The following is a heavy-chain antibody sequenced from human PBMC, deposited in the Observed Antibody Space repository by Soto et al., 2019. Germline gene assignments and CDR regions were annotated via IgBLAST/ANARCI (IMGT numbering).Heavy chain of an antibody. CDR3: ARVHSHSSIDSSDM. J-gene: IGHJ3*02. D-gene: IGHD6-13*01. CDR2: IYSGGTT. Sequence: SLRLSCAASGFTVSSYHMSWVRQAPGKGLEWVSVIYSGGTTYYADSVKGRFAISRDNSKNTLYLQMNSLRAEDTAVYYCARVHSHSSIDSSDMWRQGTMGTVS. CDR1: GFTVSSYH. V-gene: IGHV3-66*01.